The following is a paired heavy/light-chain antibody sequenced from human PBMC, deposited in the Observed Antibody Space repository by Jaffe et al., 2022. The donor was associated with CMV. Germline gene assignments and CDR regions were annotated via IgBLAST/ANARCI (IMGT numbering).Heavy chain of an antibody. D-gene: IGHD3-22*01. CDR1: GFTFDDYA. J-gene: IGHJ6*02. CDR2: ISWNSGSI. Sequence: EVQLVESGGGLVQPGRSLRLSCAASGFTFDDYAMHWVRQAPGKGLEWVSGISWNSGSIGYADSVKGRFTISRDNAKNSLYLQMNSLRAEDTALYYCAKDPYYYDSSGPAIWGGMDVWGQGTTVTVSS. CDR3: AKDPYYYDSSGPAIWGGMDV. V-gene: IGHV3-9*01.
Light chain of an antibody. CDR2: KDS. J-gene: IGLJ2*01. CDR1: ALPKQY. CDR3: QSADSSGTYNVV. Sequence: SYELTQPPSVSVSPGQTARITCSGDALPKQYAYWYQQKPGQAPVLVIYKDSERPSGIPERFSGSSSGTTVTLTISGVQAEDEADYYCQSADSSGTYNVVFGGGTKLTVL. V-gene: IGLV3-25*03.